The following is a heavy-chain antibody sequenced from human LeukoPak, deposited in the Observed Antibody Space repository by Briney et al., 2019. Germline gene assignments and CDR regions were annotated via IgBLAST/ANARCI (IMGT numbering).Heavy chain of an antibody. CDR1: GFIFSSYG. CDR2: IWFDGNNK. V-gene: IGHV3-33*06. CDR3: AKITAPFIVGALDY. Sequence: PGGSLRLSCAASGFIFSSYGINWVRQAPGKGLEWVAVIWFDGNNKYYADSVKGRFTISRDNSKNTLYLQMNNLRAEDTAVYYCAKITAPFIVGALDYWGQGTLVTVSS. D-gene: IGHD1-26*01. J-gene: IGHJ4*02.